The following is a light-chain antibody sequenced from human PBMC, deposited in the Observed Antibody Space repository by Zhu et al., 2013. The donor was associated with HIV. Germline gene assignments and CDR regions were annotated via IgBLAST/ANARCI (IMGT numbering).Light chain of an antibody. J-gene: IGLJ3*02. CDR2: QDT. Sequence: SYELTQPPSVSVSPGQTARITCSGDRLGDKYACWYQQKPGQSPVLLMYQDTKRPSGIPERFSGSKSGNMAILTINRVEAGDEADYFCQLWDSTGDRAVFGGGTKLTVL. CDR1: RLGDKY. CDR3: QLWDSTGDRAV. V-gene: IGLV3-1*01.